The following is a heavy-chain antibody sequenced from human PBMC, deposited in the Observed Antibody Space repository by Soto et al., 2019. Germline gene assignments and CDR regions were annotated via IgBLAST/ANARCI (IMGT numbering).Heavy chain of an antibody. CDR2: TRNKANSYTT. V-gene: IGHV3-72*01. D-gene: IGHD1-1*01. J-gene: IGHJ4*02. Sequence: PGGSLRLSCAASGFTFSDHYMDWVRQAPGKGLEWVGRTRNKANSYTTEYAASVKGRFTISRDDSKNSLYLQMNSLKTEDTAVYYCARGIGTGAPFDYWGQGTLVTVSS. CDR3: ARGIGTGAPFDY. CDR1: GFTFSDHY.